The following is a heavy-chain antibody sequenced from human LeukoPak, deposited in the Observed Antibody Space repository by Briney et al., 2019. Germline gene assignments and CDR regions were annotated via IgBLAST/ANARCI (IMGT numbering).Heavy chain of an antibody. CDR2: IYYSGST. D-gene: IGHD1-1*01. V-gene: IGHV4-59*01. CDR3: ARGKRADY. J-gene: IGHJ4*02. CDR1: GGTISSYY. Sequence: PSETLSLTCTVSGGTISSYYWSWIRQPPGKGLEWIGYIYYSGSTNYNPSLKSRVTISVDTSKNQFSLKLSSVTAADTAVYYCARGKRADYWGQGTLVTVSS.